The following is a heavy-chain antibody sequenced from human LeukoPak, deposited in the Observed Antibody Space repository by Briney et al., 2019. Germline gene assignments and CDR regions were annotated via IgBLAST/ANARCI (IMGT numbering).Heavy chain of an antibody. D-gene: IGHD3-9*01. J-gene: IGHJ2*01. V-gene: IGHV4-34*01. CDR2: INHSGST. Sequence: PSETLSLTCAVYGGSFSGYYWSWIRQPPGKGLEWIGEINHSGSTNYNPSLKSRVTISVDTSKNQFSLKLSSVTAADTAVYYCARGSLYYDILTGHQPWGYFDLWGRGTLATVSS. CDR1: GGSFSGYY. CDR3: ARGSLYYDILTGHQPWGYFDL.